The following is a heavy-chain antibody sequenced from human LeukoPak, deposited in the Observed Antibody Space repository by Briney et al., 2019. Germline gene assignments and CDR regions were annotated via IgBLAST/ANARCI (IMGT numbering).Heavy chain of an antibody. V-gene: IGHV1-69*13. J-gene: IGHJ4*02. Sequence: SVKVSCKASGGTFSSYAISWVRRAPGQGLEWMGGIIPIFGTANYAQKFQGRVTITADESTSTAYMELSSLRSEDTAVYYCARGEYYDILTGQNPFDYWGQGTLVTVSS. D-gene: IGHD3-9*01. CDR1: GGTFSSYA. CDR3: ARGEYYDILTGQNPFDY. CDR2: IIPIFGTA.